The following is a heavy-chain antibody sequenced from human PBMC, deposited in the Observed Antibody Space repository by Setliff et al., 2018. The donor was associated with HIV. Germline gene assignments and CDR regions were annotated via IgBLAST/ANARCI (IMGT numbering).Heavy chain of an antibody. V-gene: IGHV4-4*07. CDR2: IYTSGTT. D-gene: IGHD3-3*01. J-gene: IGHJ4*02. CDR3: ARDGFLQRITIFGVVSL. Sequence: LSLTCTVSGGSISGYYWTWIRQSAGKGLEWIGRIYTSGTTTYNPSLESRLTMSVDTSKNQFSLKLTSVTAADTAVYYCARDGFLQRITIFGVVSLWGQGTLVTVSS. CDR1: GGSISGYY.